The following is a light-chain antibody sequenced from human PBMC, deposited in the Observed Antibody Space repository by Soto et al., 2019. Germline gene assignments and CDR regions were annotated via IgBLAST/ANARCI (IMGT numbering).Light chain of an antibody. Sequence: EIVLTQSPGTLSLCPGERATLSCRASQSVSSSYLAWYQQKPGQAPRLLIYGASSRATGIPDRFSGSGSGTDFTLTISRLEPEDFAVYYCQQYGSSRRTFGQGTKVDIK. CDR1: QSVSSSY. CDR2: GAS. V-gene: IGKV3-20*01. CDR3: QQYGSSRRT. J-gene: IGKJ1*01.